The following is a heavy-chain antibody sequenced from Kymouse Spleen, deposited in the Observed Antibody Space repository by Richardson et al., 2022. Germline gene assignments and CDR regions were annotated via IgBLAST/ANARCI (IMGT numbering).Heavy chain of an antibody. CDR1: GGSISSSSYY. V-gene: IGHV4-39*01. Sequence: QLQLQESGPGLVKPSETLSLTCTVSGGSISSSSYYWGWIRQPPGKGLEWIGSIYYSGSTYYNPSLKSRVTISVDTSKNQFSLKLSSVTAADTAVYYCARQDTAMASFDYWGQGTLVTVSS. D-gene: IGHD5-18,IGHD5-18*01. CDR3: ARQDTAMASFDY. J-gene: IGHJ4*02. CDR2: IYYSGST.